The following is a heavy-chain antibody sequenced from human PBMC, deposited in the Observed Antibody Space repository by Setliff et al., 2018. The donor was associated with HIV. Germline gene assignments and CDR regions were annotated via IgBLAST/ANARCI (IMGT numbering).Heavy chain of an antibody. CDR1: GGSISSSSYY. CDR3: ARQDQYDDSGYYVGFYGMDV. CDR2: IYTTGST. D-gene: IGHD3-22*01. J-gene: IGHJ6*02. Sequence: SETLSLTCTVSGGSISSSSYYWTWIRQPAGKGLEWIGRIYTTGSTNYNPSLKSRVTISVDTSKNQFSLKLSSVTAADTAVYYCARQDQYDDSGYYVGFYGMDVWGQGTTVTVTS. V-gene: IGHV4-61*02.